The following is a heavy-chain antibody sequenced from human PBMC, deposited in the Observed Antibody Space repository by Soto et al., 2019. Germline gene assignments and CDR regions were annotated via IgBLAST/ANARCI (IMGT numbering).Heavy chain of an antibody. Sequence: ASVKVSCKASGYTFTSYGISWVRQAPGQGLEWMGWMNPNSGNTGYAQKFQGRVTMTRNTSISTAYMELSSLRSEDTAVYYCARGYFWGIVVVPAPLDVWGKGTTVTVSS. CDR3: ARGYFWGIVVVPAPLDV. J-gene: IGHJ6*04. V-gene: IGHV1-8*02. CDR1: GYTFTSYG. D-gene: IGHD2-2*01. CDR2: MNPNSGNT.